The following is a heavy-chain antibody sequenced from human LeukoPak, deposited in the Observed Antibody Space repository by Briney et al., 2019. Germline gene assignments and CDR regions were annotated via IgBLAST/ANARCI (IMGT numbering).Heavy chain of an antibody. D-gene: IGHD6-13*01. J-gene: IGHJ4*02. V-gene: IGHV4-39*07. CDR3: ARGGVAAAGTELDY. CDR2: IYHSGST. CDR1: GGSISSSSYY. Sequence: PSETLSLTCTVSGGSISSSSYYWGWIRQPPGKGLEWIGSIYHSGSTYYNPSLKSRVAISVDTSKNQFSLKLSSVTAADTAVYYCARGGVAAAGTELDYWGQGTLVTVSS.